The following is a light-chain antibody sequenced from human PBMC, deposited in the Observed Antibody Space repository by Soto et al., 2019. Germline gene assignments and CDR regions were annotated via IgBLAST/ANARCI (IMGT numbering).Light chain of an antibody. J-gene: IGLJ2*01. CDR2: EIR. CDR1: TNDIGRYGY. Sequence: QSALTQPASLSGSPGQSITISCTGSTNDIGRYGYVSWFQQHPGKVPKLLIYEIRNRPSGVSARFSGSQSGNTASLTISGLRAEDEAHYYCSSYTDSTTVIFGGGTKVTVL. V-gene: IGLV2-14*01. CDR3: SSYTDSTTVI.